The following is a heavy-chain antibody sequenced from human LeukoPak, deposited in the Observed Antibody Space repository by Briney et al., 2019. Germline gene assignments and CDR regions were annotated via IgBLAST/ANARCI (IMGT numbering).Heavy chain of an antibody. Sequence: SETLSLTCAVYGGSFSGYYWSWIRQPPGKGLEWIGEVHHSGSTNYNPSLKSRVTISVDTSKNQFSLKLSSVTAADTAVYYCARDCGGDCYAGYWGQGTLVTVSS. CDR1: GGSFSGYY. V-gene: IGHV4-34*01. D-gene: IGHD2-21*02. J-gene: IGHJ4*02. CDR3: ARDCGGDCYAGY. CDR2: VHHSGST.